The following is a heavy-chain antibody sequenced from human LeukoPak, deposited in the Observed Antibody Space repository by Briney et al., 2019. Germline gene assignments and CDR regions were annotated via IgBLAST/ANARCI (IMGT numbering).Heavy chain of an antibody. Sequence: GGSLRLSCAASGFTFSSYAMSWVRQAPGKGLEWVSTISGSGGSTYYADSVKGRFTISRDNSKNTLYLQVNSLRAEDTAVYYCVKGPWSRAFDYWGQGTLVTVSS. V-gene: IGHV3-23*01. CDR3: VKGPWSRAFDY. J-gene: IGHJ4*02. D-gene: IGHD1-1*01. CDR2: ISGSGGST. CDR1: GFTFSSYA.